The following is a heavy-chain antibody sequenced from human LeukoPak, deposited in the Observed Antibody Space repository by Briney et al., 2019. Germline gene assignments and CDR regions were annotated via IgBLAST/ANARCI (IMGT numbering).Heavy chain of an antibody. V-gene: IGHV4-59*08. J-gene: IGHJ4*02. CDR3: ARSRGYSYGTTFLDY. CDR2: IYYSGST. CDR1: GGSISTYY. Sequence: SETLSLTCTVSGGSISTYYWSWIRQPPGKGLEWIGYIYYSGSTNYNPSPKSRVTISVDTSKNQFSLKLSSVTAADTAVYYCARSRGYSYGTTFLDYWGQGTLVTVSS. D-gene: IGHD5-18*01.